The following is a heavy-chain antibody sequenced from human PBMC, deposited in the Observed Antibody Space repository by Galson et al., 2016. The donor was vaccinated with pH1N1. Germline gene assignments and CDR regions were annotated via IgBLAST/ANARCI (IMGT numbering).Heavy chain of an antibody. D-gene: IGHD3-22*01. CDR1: GFSITNRGEA. CDR2: VYWDDDK. Sequence: PALVKPTQTLTLTCIFSGFSITNRGEAVGWIRQPPGKALEWLALVYWDDDKFYSRSLQSRLTITKDTSKNQVVLRMTNIDPVNTGTYYCAHLYYYDTSGFYRYFDYWGQGILVTVSS. CDR3: AHLYYYDTSGFYRYFDY. J-gene: IGHJ4*02. V-gene: IGHV2-5*02.